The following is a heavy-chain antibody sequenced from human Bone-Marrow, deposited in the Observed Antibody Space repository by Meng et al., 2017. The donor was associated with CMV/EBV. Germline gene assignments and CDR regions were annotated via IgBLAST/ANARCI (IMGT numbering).Heavy chain of an antibody. CDR1: GFTFSSYA. CDR2: ISYDGSNK. Sequence: GESLKISCAASGFTFSSYAMHWVRQAPGKGLEWVAVISYDGSNKYYADSVKGRFTISRDNSKNTLYLQMNSLRAEDTAVYYCARGAFTIFGVALRSYYYYYYGMDVWGQGTTVTVYS. V-gene: IGHV3-30-3*01. D-gene: IGHD3-3*01. CDR3: ARGAFTIFGVALRSYYYYYYGMDV. J-gene: IGHJ6*02.